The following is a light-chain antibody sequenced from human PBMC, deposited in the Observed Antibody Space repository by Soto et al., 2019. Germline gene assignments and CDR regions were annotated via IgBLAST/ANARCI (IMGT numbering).Light chain of an antibody. J-gene: IGKJ1*01. CDR3: QQSSTMPWT. CDR1: QSVSGQ. V-gene: IGKV1-39*01. CDR2: YIS. Sequence: DIQMTQSPSSLSASVGDSVTITCRASQSVSGQLNWYQQRSGKVPKLLIYYISSLQSGVPPRFSGSGSGTDFTLTINSLQPEDFATYYCQQSSTMPWTFGQGTKVELK.